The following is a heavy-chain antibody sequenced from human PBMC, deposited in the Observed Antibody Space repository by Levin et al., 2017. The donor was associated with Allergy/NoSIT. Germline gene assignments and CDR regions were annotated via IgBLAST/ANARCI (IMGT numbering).Heavy chain of an antibody. CDR2: ISGYGEST. V-gene: IGHV3-23*01. Sequence: GGSLRLSCAASGFTFNSHAMTWVRQAPGKGLEWVSTISGYGESTYYAESVKGRFTISRDNPRNTLHLLMTSLRDGDAAIYYCARDATLLATSEDYLDYWGQGTRVSVSS. D-gene: IGHD5-12*01. CDR1: GFTFNSHA. J-gene: IGHJ4*02. CDR3: ARDATLLATSEDYLDY.